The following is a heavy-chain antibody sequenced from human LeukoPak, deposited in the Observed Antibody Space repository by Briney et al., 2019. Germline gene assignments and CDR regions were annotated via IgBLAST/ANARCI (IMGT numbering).Heavy chain of an antibody. CDR3: ALNYYDSSGYYGTGY. J-gene: IGHJ4*02. V-gene: IGHV3-48*03. CDR2: ISSSGSTI. CDR1: GFTFSSYV. D-gene: IGHD3-22*01. Sequence: PGGSLRLSCAASGFTFSSYVMNWVRQAPGKGLEWVSYISSSGSTIYYADSVKGRFTISRDNAENSLYLQMNSLRAEDTAVYYCALNYYDSSGYYGTGYWGQGTLVTVSS.